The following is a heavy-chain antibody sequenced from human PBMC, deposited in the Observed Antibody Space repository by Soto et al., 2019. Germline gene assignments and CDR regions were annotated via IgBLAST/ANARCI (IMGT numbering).Heavy chain of an antibody. CDR2: MNPNSGNT. Sequence: ASVKVSCKASGYTFTSYDINWVRQATGQGLEWMGWMNPNSGNTGYAQKFQGRVTMTRNTSISTAYMELSSLRSEDTAVYYCARGGFCSGTSCYSGPNWFDPWGKGPLVTVSS. CDR3: ARGGFCSGTSCYSGPNWFDP. D-gene: IGHD2-2*01. J-gene: IGHJ5*02. V-gene: IGHV1-8*01. CDR1: GYTFTSYD.